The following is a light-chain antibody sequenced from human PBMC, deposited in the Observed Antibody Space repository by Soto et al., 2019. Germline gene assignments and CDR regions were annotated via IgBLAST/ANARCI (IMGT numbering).Light chain of an antibody. V-gene: IGKV3-20*01. J-gene: IGKJ2*01. CDR3: QRYGSSPLYT. CDR2: GAS. Sequence: EIVLTQSPGTLSLSPGETATLSCRASQSVSSDYLAWYKHKRGQAPRLLIYGASSKATGIPDRFSGSGSGTDFTLTIRRLEPEDFAVYYCQRYGSSPLYTFGQGTKLQI. CDR1: QSVSSDY.